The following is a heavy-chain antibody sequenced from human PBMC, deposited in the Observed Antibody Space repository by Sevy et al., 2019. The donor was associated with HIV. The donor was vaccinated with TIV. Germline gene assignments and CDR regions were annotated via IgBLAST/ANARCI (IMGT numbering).Heavy chain of an antibody. V-gene: IGHV3-30*04. CDR2: MSFDGSIQ. Sequence: GGSLRLSCSASGINFRNSIFHWVRQAPGKGLEWVALMSFDGSIQYFGDSEMGRLTISRDDSKNTFYLQGNSLTVEDTAVYYCAREGETSGHAGAFDIWGQGTMVTVSS. CDR3: AREGETSGHAGAFDI. CDR1: GINFRNSI. D-gene: IGHD1-26*01. J-gene: IGHJ3*02.